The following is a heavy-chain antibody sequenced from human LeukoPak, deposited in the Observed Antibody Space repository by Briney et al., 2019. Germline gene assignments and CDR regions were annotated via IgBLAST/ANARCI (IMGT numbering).Heavy chain of an antibody. Sequence: GGALRLSCAASGFTFSSYGMHWVRQAPGKGLEWVAFIRYDGSNKYYADSVKGRFTISRDNSKNTLYLQMNSLRAEDTAVYYCAKDWEGYCSSTSCSPDWGQGTLVTVSS. V-gene: IGHV3-30*02. J-gene: IGHJ4*02. CDR2: IRYDGSNK. D-gene: IGHD2-2*01. CDR3: AKDWEGYCSSTSCSPD. CDR1: GFTFSSYG.